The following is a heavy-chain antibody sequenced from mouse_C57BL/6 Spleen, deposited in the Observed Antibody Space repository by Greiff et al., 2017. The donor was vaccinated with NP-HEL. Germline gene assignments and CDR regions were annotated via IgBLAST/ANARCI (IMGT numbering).Heavy chain of an antibody. D-gene: IGHD1-1*01. CDR3: ARGGYYGTSCAY. CDR1: GFTFSSYA. Sequence: EVQLVESGGGLVKPGGSLKLSCAASGFTFSSYAMSWVRQTPEKRLEWVATISDGGSYTYYPDNVKGRFTISRDNAKNNLYLQMSHLKSEDTAMYYCARGGYYGTSCAYWGQGTLVTVSA. J-gene: IGHJ3*01. CDR2: ISDGGSYT. V-gene: IGHV5-4*01.